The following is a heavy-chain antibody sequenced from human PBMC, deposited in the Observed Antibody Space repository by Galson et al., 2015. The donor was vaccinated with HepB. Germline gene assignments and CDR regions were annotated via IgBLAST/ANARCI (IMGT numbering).Heavy chain of an antibody. CDR1: GFSFSNYA. CDR2: ISADGGAT. CDR3: ARDDHYYDH. Sequence: SLRLSCAASGFSFSNYAMTWVRQARGKGLEWVSVISADGGATYYADSVKGQFTVSRDNSKNTLYLQMHSLRVEDTAIYYCARDDHYYDHWGQGTLVTVSS. V-gene: IGHV3-23*01. J-gene: IGHJ4*02.